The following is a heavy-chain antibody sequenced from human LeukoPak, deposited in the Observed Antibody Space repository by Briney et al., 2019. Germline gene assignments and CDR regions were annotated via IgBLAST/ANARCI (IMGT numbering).Heavy chain of an antibody. J-gene: IGHJ4*02. Sequence: SETLSLTCTVSGGSLSSGDYYWSWIRQPPGKGLEWIGYIYYSGSTYYNPSLKSRVTISVDTSKNQFSLKLSSVTAADTAVYYCARDRESSSPLSYFDYWGQGTLVTVSS. CDR3: ARDRESSSPLSYFDY. CDR2: IYYSGST. CDR1: GGSLSSGDYY. D-gene: IGHD6-6*01. V-gene: IGHV4-30-4*08.